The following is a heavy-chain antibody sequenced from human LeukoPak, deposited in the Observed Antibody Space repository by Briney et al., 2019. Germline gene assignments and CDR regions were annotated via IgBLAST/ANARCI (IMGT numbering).Heavy chain of an antibody. J-gene: IGHJ4*02. V-gene: IGHV3-23*01. D-gene: IGHD3-22*01. CDR3: AKDQGDSSGYPLYFFDY. CDR1: GFTFSSND. CDR2: TSGSGGIT. Sequence: GGSLRLSCVASGFTFSSNDMSWVPQAPGKGLEWVALTSGSGGITYYADSVLGRFTISRENSKNTLYLQMNSLRAEDAAVYYCAKDQGDSSGYPLYFFDYWGRGTLVPVSS.